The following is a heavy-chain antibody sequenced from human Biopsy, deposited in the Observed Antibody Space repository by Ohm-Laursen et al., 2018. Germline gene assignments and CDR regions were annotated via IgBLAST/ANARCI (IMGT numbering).Heavy chain of an antibody. D-gene: IGHD3-10*01. V-gene: IGHV3-30*03. CDR3: ARDGAGSYHDY. Sequence: SLRLSCAASGFTFSSYGMHWVRQAPGKGLEWVSLISNDGDIKYSADSMEGRFTISRDNSRNTLFLQMNSLKAEDTAVYYCARDGAGSYHDYWGQGTLVTVSS. J-gene: IGHJ4*02. CDR2: ISNDGDIK. CDR1: GFTFSSYG.